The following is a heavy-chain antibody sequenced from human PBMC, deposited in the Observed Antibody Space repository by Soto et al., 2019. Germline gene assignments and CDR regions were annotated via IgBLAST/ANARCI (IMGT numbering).Heavy chain of an antibody. CDR2: INAGNGNT. V-gene: IGHV1-3*01. CDR3: ARAAYSGLYGMDV. J-gene: IGHJ6*02. CDR1: GYTFTSYA. Sequence: ASVKVSCKASGYTFTSYAMHWVRQAPGQRLEWMGWINAGNGNTIYSQKFQGRVTITRDTSASTAYMELSSLRSEDTAVYYCARAAYSGLYGMDVWGQGTTVTVSS. D-gene: IGHD5-12*01.